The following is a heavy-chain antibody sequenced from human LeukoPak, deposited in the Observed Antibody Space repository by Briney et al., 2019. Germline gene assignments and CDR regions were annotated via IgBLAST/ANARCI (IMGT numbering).Heavy chain of an antibody. CDR2: IIPIFGTA. V-gene: IGHV1-69*05. D-gene: IGHD3-22*01. CDR3: ARPGYYDSNDAFDI. J-gene: IGHJ3*02. CDR1: GYTFTGYY. Sequence: SVKVSCKASGYTFTGYYMHWVRQAPGQGLEWMGRIIPIFGTANYAQKFQGRVTITTDESTSTAYMELGSLRSEDTAVYYCARPGYYDSNDAFDIWGQGTMVTVSS.